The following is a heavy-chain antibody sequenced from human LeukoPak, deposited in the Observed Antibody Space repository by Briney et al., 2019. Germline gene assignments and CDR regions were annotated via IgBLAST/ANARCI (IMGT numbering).Heavy chain of an antibody. J-gene: IGHJ4*02. CDR1: GGPISSYY. D-gene: IGHD2-8*01. Sequence: SETLSLTCTVSGGPISSYYWSWIRQPAGKALEWIGRIYTSGTTNYNPSLKSRVPMSVEPSKNHFPHKLIVATAADTAVYYCARDLVLGYCTNGVCSSYDYWGQGTLVTVSS. CDR2: IYTSGTT. CDR3: ARDLVLGYCTNGVCSSYDY. V-gene: IGHV4-4*07.